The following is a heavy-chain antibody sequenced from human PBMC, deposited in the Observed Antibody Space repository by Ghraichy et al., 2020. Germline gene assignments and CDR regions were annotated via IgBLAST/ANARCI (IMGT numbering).Heavy chain of an antibody. V-gene: IGHV1-69*13. CDR1: GGTFSSYA. CDR3: AGVWFGELPEAYYYGMDV. CDR2: IIPIFGTA. D-gene: IGHD3-10*01. Sequence: SVKVSCKASGGTFSSYAISWVRQAPGQGLEWMGGIIPIFGTANYAQKFQGRVTITADESTSTAYMELSSLRSEDTAVYYCAGVWFGELPEAYYYGMDVWGQGTTVTVSS. J-gene: IGHJ6*02.